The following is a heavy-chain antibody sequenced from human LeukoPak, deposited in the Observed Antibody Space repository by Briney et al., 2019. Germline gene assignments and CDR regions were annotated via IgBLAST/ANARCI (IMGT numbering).Heavy chain of an antibody. Sequence: ASVKVSCKASGGTFSSYAISWVRQAPGQGLEWMGGIIPIFGTANYAQKFQGRVTITTDESTSTAYMELSSPRSEDTAVYYCARGPXXERFDYWGQGTLVTVSS. CDR3: ARGPXXERFDY. V-gene: IGHV1-69*05. CDR2: IIPIFGTA. J-gene: IGHJ4*02. CDR1: GGTFSSYA. D-gene: IGHD1-1*01.